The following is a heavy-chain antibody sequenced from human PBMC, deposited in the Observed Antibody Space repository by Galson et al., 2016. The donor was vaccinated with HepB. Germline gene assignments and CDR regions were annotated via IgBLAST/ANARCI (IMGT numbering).Heavy chain of an antibody. CDR1: GGSISSYF. Sequence: SETLSLTCTVSGGSISSYFWSWIRQPPGKGLEWIGYIYYNGRTNYNPSLKSRVTMSVDTSKIQFSLKLSSVAAADTAVYYCAISLGPYWGQGTLVTVSS. CDR2: IYYNGRT. J-gene: IGHJ4*02. CDR3: AISLGPY. V-gene: IGHV4-59*12.